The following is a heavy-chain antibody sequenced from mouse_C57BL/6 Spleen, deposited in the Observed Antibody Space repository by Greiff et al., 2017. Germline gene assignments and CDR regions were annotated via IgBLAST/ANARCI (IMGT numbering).Heavy chain of an antibody. V-gene: IGHV1-82*01. J-gene: IGHJ2*01. CDR3: ARSLSFDY. Sequence: QVQLQQSGPELVKPGASVKISCKASGYAFSSSWMNWVKQRPGKGLEWIGRIYPGDGDTNYNGKFKGKATLTADKSSSTAYMQLSSLTSEVSAVYCCARSLSFDYWGQGTTLTVSS. CDR1: GYAFSSSW. D-gene: IGHD6-1*01. CDR2: IYPGDGDT.